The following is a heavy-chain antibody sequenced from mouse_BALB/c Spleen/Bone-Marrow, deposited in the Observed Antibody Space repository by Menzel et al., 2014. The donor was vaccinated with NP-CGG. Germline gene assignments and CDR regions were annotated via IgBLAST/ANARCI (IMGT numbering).Heavy chain of an antibody. Sequence: EVKVEESGGGLVQPGGSLKLSCAASGFDFSRFWMSWVRQAPGKGLEWIGEINPDSSTINYTPSLRDKFIISRVNAKNTLYLQKSKVRSEDTALYYCTRLHYYGCSAYWGQGTLVTVST. J-gene: IGHJ3*01. V-gene: IGHV4-1*02. D-gene: IGHD1-2*01. CDR3: TRLHYYGCSAY. CDR1: GFDFSRFW. CDR2: INPDSSTI.